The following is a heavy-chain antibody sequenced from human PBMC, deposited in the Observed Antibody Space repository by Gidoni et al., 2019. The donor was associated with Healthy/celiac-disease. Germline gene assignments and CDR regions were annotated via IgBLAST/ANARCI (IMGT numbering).Heavy chain of an antibody. CDR3: ATGRSSSWYN. J-gene: IGHJ4*02. CDR2: ISSSSSTI. V-gene: IGHV3-48*01. Sequence: EVQMVESGGGLVQPGGSLSLSCAASGSTFTSHSRNWVRQAPGKGLEWVSYISSSSSTIYYADSVKSRFTISRDNAKNSLYLQMNSLRAEDTAVYYCATGRSSSWYNWGQGTLVTVSS. CDR1: GSTFTSHS. D-gene: IGHD6-13*01.